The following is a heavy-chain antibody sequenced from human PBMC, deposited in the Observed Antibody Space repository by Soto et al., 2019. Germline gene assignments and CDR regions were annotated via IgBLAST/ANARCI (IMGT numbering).Heavy chain of an antibody. Sequence: GGSLRLSCAPSGFTFSHYYMSWIRQAPGKGLEWLSYISSSAATVYCADSVKGRFTISRDNAKNSLYLQMNSLRVGDTAVYYCARLGVGATHFDSWGQGP. CDR1: GFTFSHYY. CDR3: ARLGVGATHFDS. J-gene: IGHJ4*02. D-gene: IGHD1-26*01. CDR2: ISSSAATV. V-gene: IGHV3-11*01.